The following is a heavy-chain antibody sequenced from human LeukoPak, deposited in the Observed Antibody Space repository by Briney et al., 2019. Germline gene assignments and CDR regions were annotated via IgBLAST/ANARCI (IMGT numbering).Heavy chain of an antibody. J-gene: IGHJ4*02. V-gene: IGHV4-59*01. CDR3: ARDDYSGNDGL. CDR1: GGSISSYY. D-gene: IGHD5-12*01. Sequence: PSETLSLTCTVSGGSISSYYWSWIRQPPGKGLEWIGYMYHSGSTNYNPSLKSRVTISVDTSKNQFSLKLSSVTAADTAVYYCARDDYSGNDGLWGQGTLVTVSS. CDR2: MYHSGST.